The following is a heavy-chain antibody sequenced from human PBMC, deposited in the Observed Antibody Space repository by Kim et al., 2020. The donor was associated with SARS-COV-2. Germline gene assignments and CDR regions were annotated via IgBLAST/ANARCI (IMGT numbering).Heavy chain of an antibody. CDR3: ARDYYDLGSYGWFDP. CDR1: GFTFSNYA. CDR2: ISGSGSST. D-gene: IGHD3-10*01. J-gene: IGHJ5*02. Sequence: GGSLRLSCAASGFTFSNYAMSWVRQAPGKGLEWVSRISGSGSSTYYADSVKGRFTIPRDNSKNTLYLQMNSLRAEDTAEYYCARDYYDLGSYGWFDPWGQGILVTVSS. V-gene: IGHV3-23*01.